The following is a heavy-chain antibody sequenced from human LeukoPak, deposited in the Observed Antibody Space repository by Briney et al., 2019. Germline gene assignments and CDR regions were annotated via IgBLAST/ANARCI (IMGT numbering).Heavy chain of an antibody. Sequence: KPSETLSLTCTVSDGSISSYYWGWIRQPPGKGLEWIGSIYHSGSTYYNPSLKSRVTISVDTSKNQFSLKLSSVTAADTTVYYCASVDRIVDAFDIRGQGTMVTVSS. CDR3: ASVDRIVDAFDI. CDR1: DGSISSYY. J-gene: IGHJ3*02. CDR2: IYHSGST. D-gene: IGHD1-26*01. V-gene: IGHV4-38-2*02.